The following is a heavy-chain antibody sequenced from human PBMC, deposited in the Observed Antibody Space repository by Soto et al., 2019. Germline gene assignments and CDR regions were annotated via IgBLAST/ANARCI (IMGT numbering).Heavy chain of an antibody. CDR1: GLTFSTQG. V-gene: IGHV3-33*01. J-gene: IGHJ4*02. CDR3: ARNPSGVDIASKKD. CDR2: IYNDGSTT. D-gene: IGHD5-12*01. Sequence: QVQLVESGGGVVQPGRSLRLSCVASGLTFSTQGMQWVRQAPGKGLEWVGVIYNDGSTTYYADSVKGRFTISRDNSKNTLYLQMNSLRAEYTAVYYCARNPSGVDIASKKDWGKGTLVTVSS.